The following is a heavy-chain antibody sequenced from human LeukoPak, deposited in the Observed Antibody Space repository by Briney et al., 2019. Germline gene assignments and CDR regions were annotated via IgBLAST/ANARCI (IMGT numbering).Heavy chain of an antibody. Sequence: GGSLRLSCGASGFIFWEYAMTWVRQAPGKALEWVSSITASDYTTYADSVKGRFTISRDSSKNTLYLQMDSLRGDDTALYHCARDPNGDYIGAFDNWGQGTMVTVSS. CDR2: ITASDYTT. D-gene: IGHD4-17*01. J-gene: IGHJ3*02. CDR3: ARDPNGDYIGAFDN. V-gene: IGHV3-23*01. CDR1: GFIFWEYA.